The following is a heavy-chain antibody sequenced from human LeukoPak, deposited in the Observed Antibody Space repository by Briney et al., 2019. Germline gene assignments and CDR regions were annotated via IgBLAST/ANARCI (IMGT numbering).Heavy chain of an antibody. V-gene: IGHV3-23*01. J-gene: IGHJ4*02. D-gene: IGHD3-10*01. CDR2: ISGSGGST. CDR1: GFTFSSYG. CDR3: AKYFLWGVTQPFDY. Sequence: PGGSLRLSCAASGFTFSSYGMSWVRQAPGKGLEWVSAISGSGGSTYYADSVKGRFTISRDNSKNTLYLQMNSLRAEDTAVYYCAKYFLWGVTQPFDYWGQGTLVTVSS.